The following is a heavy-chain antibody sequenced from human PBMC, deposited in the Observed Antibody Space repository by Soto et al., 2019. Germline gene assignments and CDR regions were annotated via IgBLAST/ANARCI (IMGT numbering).Heavy chain of an antibody. V-gene: IGHV3-15*01. D-gene: IGHD3-16*01. CDR2: IKSKTDGGTS. J-gene: IGHJ4*02. CDR1: GFTFNNAW. Sequence: EVQLVESGGGLVKPGGSLRLSCAASGFTFNNAWMSWVRQAPGKGLEWVGRIKSKTDGGTSDYAAPVKGRFTISRDDSESTLYLQMNRLKSEDIAVYYCTTVGATHVGAFDYWGQGALVTVSS. CDR3: TTVGATHVGAFDY.